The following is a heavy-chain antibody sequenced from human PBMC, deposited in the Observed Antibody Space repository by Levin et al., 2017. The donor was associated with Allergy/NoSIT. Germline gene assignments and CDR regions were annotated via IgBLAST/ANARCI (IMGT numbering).Heavy chain of an antibody. J-gene: IGHJ4*02. V-gene: IGHV1-3*04. Sequence: ASVKVSCRASGYTFPNYAVHWVRQAPGQGLEWVGWFNTGDGSTRFSQKFLGRITITSDTSANTVYLDLSRLTSEDTALYYCASGDCSSGSCSYFDYWGQGTLVSVSS. CDR2: FNTGDGST. CDR3: ASGDCSSGSCSYFDY. CDR1: GYTFPNYA. D-gene: IGHD2-15*01.